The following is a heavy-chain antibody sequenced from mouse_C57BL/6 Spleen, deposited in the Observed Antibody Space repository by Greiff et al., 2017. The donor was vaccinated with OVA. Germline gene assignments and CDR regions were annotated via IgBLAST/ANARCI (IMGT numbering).Heavy chain of an antibody. Sequence: VKLQESGAELVRPGTSVKVSCKASGYAFTNYLIEWVKQRPGQGLEWIGVINPGSGGTNYNEKFKGKATLTADKSSSTAYMQLSSLTSEDSAVYFCARGNSNPYWYFDVWGTGTTVTVSS. V-gene: IGHV1-54*01. D-gene: IGHD2-5*01. CDR2: INPGSGGT. CDR1: GYAFTNYL. J-gene: IGHJ1*03. CDR3: ARGNSNPYWYFDV.